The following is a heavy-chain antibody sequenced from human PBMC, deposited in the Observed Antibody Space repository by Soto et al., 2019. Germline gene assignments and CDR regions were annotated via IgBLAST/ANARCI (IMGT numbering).Heavy chain of an antibody. D-gene: IGHD3-10*01. CDR3: ARDVFSSGSGVIDY. J-gene: IGHJ4*02. V-gene: IGHV3-33*01. CDR2: IWYDGSNK. CDR1: GFTFSSYG. Sequence: QVQLVESGGGVVQPGRSLRLSCAASGFTFSSYGMHWVRQAPGKGLEWVAVIWYDGSNKYYADSVKGRFTISRVNSKNTLYLQMNSLRAEATAVYYCARDVFSSGSGVIDYEGQGTLGTVSS.